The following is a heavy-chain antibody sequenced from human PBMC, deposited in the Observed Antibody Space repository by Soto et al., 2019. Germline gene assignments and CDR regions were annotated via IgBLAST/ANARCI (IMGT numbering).Heavy chain of an antibody. CDR1: GYIFSTYG. Sequence: GASVKVSCKASGYIFSTYGISWVRQAPGQGLEWMGWISAYNGNTNYAQKLQGRVTMTTDTSTSTAYMELRSLRSDDTAVYYCARENPNAFDIWGQGTMVTVSS. V-gene: IGHV1-18*01. CDR3: ARENPNAFDI. J-gene: IGHJ3*02. CDR2: ISAYNGNT.